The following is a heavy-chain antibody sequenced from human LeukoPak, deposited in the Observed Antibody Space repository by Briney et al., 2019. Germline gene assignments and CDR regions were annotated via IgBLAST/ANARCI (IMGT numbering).Heavy chain of an antibody. V-gene: IGHV1-3*01. CDR3: ARNSGYDMGGDY. J-gene: IGHJ4*02. D-gene: IGHD5-12*01. Sequence: ASVKVSCKASGYTFTSYAMHWVRQAPGQRLEWMGWINAGDGNTKYSQKFQGRVTITRDTSASTAYMELSSLRSEDTAVYYCARNSGYDMGGDYWGQGTLVTVSS. CDR1: GYTFTSYA. CDR2: INAGDGNT.